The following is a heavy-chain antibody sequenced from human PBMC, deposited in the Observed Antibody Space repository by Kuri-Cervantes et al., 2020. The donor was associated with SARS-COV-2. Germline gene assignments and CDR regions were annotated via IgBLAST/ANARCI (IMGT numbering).Heavy chain of an antibody. CDR3: AKPDAFDI. Sequence: ASVKVSCKASGYTFTGYYMHWVRQAPGQGLEWMGWINPKNNDTNYAQNFHGRVTITRDTSISTAYMELSRLRSDDTAVYYCAKPDAFDIWGQGTMVTVSS. J-gene: IGHJ3*02. V-gene: IGHV1-2*02. CDR1: GYTFTGYY. CDR2: INPKNNDT.